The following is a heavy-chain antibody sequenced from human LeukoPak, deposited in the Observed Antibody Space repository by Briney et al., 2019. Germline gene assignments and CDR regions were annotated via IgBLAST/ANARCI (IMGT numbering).Heavy chain of an antibody. J-gene: IGHJ6*02. CDR1: GGSISSYY. D-gene: IGHD1/OR15-1a*01. Sequence: SETLSLTCTVSGGSISSYYWSWIRQPPGKGLEWLGHIYYSGSTNYNPSLKSRVTISIDTSKNQFSLELSSVTAADTAVYYCARQGTVTARRYYYYYIMDVWGQGTTVTVSS. CDR3: ARQGTVTARRYYYYYIMDV. CDR2: IYYSGST. V-gene: IGHV4-59*08.